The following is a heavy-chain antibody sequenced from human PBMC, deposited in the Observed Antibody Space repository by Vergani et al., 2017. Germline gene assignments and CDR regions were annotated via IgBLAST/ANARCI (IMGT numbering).Heavy chain of an antibody. D-gene: IGHD5-24*01. V-gene: IGHV4-39*01. CDR2: SYYSWST. J-gene: IGHJ5*02. CDR3: ARQHRRRWLQFANNWIDP. Sequence: QLQLQESGPGLVKPSETLSLTCTVSGGSITYGAFYWGWIRQSPGKGLEWIGSSYYSWSTYYNPSLKSRVTISVDTSKNQFSLKLSTVTAADTAVYYCARQHRRRWLQFANNWIDPWGEGTLVTVSS. CDR1: GGSITYGAFY.